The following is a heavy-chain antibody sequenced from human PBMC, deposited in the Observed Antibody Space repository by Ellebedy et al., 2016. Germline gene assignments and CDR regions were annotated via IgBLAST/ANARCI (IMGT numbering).Heavy chain of an antibody. CDR1: GFTFANYA. Sequence: GGSLRLXXAASGFTFANYAMHWVRQAPGKGLEWVSGISWSSGIRDYADSVKGRFTISRDNAKNSLYLQMNSLRVEDTALYFCAKDFVRGLGRGNCFEYWGQGTPVSVSS. CDR3: AKDFVRGLGRGNCFEY. J-gene: IGHJ4*02. CDR2: ISWSSGIR. V-gene: IGHV3-9*01. D-gene: IGHD3-10*02.